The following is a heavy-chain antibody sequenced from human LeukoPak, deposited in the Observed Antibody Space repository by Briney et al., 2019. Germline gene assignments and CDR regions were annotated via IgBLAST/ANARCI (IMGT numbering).Heavy chain of an antibody. CDR1: GGSIGTNF. J-gene: IGHJ4*02. CDR3: ARSDTHHIHSSSWHFDY. D-gene: IGHD6-13*01. CDR2: RSYSGSP. Sequence: PSETLYLTCSVSGGSIGTNFWSWIRQVPGNGLEWIGYRSYSGSPNYNPSLKSRVSISIDTSKNQFSLELNSVTAADTAVYYCARSDTHHIHSSSWHFDYWGQGTLVTVSS. V-gene: IGHV4-59*01.